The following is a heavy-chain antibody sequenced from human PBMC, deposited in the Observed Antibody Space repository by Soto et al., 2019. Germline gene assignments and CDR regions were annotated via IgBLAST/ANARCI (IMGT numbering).Heavy chain of an antibody. J-gene: IGHJ5*01. Sequence: PSQTLSLTCAISGDSVSSDSVTWNWIRQSPSRGLEWLGRTYYRSKWYSDYALSVKSRVTINADMSKKQVSLQLNSVTPEDSAVYYCVRLIGNSWLDYWGQGTRVTVSS. D-gene: IGHD2-8*01. CDR3: VRLIGNSWLDY. CDR1: GDSVSSDSVT. CDR2: TYYRSKWYS. V-gene: IGHV6-1*01.